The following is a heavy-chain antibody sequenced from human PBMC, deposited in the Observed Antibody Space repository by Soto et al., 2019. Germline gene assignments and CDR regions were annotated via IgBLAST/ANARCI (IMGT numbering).Heavy chain of an antibody. D-gene: IGHD2-8*01. V-gene: IGHV1-69*13. CDR2: IIPTFGRT. Sequence: SVKVSCKASGDTFSSYAISWVRQAPGKGLEWMGKIIPTFGRTNYAQKFQGRLTISADDSTSTAYMELTSLRAEDTAVYYCARDLMVHGMDVWGQGTTVTVSS. CDR3: ARDLMVHGMDV. CDR1: GDTFSSYA. J-gene: IGHJ6*02.